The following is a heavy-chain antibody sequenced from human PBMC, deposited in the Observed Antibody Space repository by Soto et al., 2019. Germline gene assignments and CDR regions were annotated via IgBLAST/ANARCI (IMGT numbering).Heavy chain of an antibody. J-gene: IGHJ5*02. CDR3: TRDRHEQWLALGDWFGP. D-gene: IGHD6-19*01. Sequence: QAQLVESGGGVVQPGRSLRLSCAASGFTFNNYGMHWVRQAPGKGLEWVAVIWNDGSLQYYADSVKGRFTISRDNAKNTVYLQMNSLTADDTRVYYCTRDRHEQWLALGDWFGPWGQGTHVTVSS. CDR2: IWNDGSLQ. CDR1: GFTFNNYG. V-gene: IGHV3-33*01.